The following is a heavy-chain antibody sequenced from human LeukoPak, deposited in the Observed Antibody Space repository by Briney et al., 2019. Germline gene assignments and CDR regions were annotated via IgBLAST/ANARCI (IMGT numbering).Heavy chain of an antibody. J-gene: IGHJ4*02. Sequence: GGSLRLSCAASGFTFSSYGMRWVRQAPGKGLEWVAFISDDVSNKNYADSVKGRFTISRDNSKNTLYLQMNSLRAEDTAVYYCARDPERGAGRPFDYWGQGTLVTVSS. CDR3: ARDPERGAGRPFDY. V-gene: IGHV3-30*03. CDR2: ISDDVSNK. D-gene: IGHD1-26*01. CDR1: GFTFSSYG.